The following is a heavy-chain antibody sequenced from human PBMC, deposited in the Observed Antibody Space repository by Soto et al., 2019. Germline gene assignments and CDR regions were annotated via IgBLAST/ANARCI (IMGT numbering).Heavy chain of an antibody. J-gene: IGHJ4*02. D-gene: IGHD3-22*01. CDR2: IYYSGST. CDR1: GGSISSGGYY. CDR3: ASSLVYYYDSRGHYFDY. Sequence: PSETLSLTCTVSGGSISSGGYYWSWIRQHPGKGLEWIGYIYYSGSTYYNPSLKSRVTISVDTSKNQFSLKLSSVTAADTAVYYCASSLVYYYDSRGHYFDYWGQGTLVTVSS. V-gene: IGHV4-31*03.